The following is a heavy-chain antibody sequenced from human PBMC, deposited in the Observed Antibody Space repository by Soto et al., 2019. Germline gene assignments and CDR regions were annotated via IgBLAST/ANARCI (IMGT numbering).Heavy chain of an antibody. CDR2: IIPVFGSP. V-gene: IGHV1-69*06. CDR3: ARDITGTNNWFDP. CDR1: GDTFTSHT. J-gene: IGHJ5*02. D-gene: IGHD1-7*01. Sequence: VQLVQSGAEVKMPGSSVRVSCETSGDTFTSHTVNWLRQAPGQGLEWMGGIIPVFGSPNYAEKFQGRLTITADTSTNTAYMELRRLKSEDTAVYFCARDITGTNNWFDPWGQGTLVTVSS.